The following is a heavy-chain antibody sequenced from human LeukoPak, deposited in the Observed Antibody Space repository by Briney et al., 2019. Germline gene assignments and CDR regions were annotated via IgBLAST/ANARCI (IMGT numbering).Heavy chain of an antibody. J-gene: IGHJ5*02. CDR2: VNHSGST. CDR1: GGSFSGYY. CDR3: ARGLKFDP. V-gene: IGHV4-34*01. Sequence: SETLSLTCAVYGGSFSGYYWSWIRQPPGKGLEWIGEVNHSGSTNYNPSLKSRVTISVDASKNQFSLKLSSVTAADTAVYYCARGLKFDPWGQGTLVTVSS.